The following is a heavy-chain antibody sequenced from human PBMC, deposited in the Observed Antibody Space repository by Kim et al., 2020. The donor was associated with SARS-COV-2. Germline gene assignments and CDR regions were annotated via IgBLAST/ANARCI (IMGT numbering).Heavy chain of an antibody. CDR1: GYTFTSYY. CDR3: ARASGITMIVVVTAYRMDV. V-gene: IGHV1-46*01. J-gene: IGHJ6*02. Sequence: ASVKVSCKASGYTFTSYYMHWVRQAPGQGLEWMGIINPSGGSTSYAQKFQGRVTMTRDTSTSTVYMELSSLRSEDTAVYYCARASGITMIVVVTAYRMDVWGQGTTVTVSS. D-gene: IGHD3-22*01. CDR2: INPSGGST.